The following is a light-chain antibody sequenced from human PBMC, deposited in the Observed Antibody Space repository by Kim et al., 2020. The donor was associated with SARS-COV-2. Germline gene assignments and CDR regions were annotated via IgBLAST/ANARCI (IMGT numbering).Light chain of an antibody. CDR1: QSVLYSSNNKNY. CDR2: WAS. V-gene: IGKV4-1*01. CDR3: QQYYSTLALT. Sequence: DIVMTQSPDSLAVSLGERATINCKSSQSVLYSSNNKNYLAWYQQKPGQPPKLLIYWASTRESGVPDRFSVSGSGTDFTLTISSLQAEDVAVYYCQQYYSTLALTFGGGTKVDIK. J-gene: IGKJ4*01.